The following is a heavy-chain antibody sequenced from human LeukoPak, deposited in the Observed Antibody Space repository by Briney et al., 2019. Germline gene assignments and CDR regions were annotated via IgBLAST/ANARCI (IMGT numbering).Heavy chain of an antibody. V-gene: IGHV4-4*09. CDR3: ARHFVAAADY. CDR2: IYTSGST. CDR1: GGSISSYY. D-gene: IGHD6-13*01. Sequence: SETLSLTCTVSGGSISSYYWSWIRQPPGKGLEWIGYIYTSGSTNYNPSLKSRVTISVDTSKNQFSLKLSSVTAADTAVYYCARHFVAAADYWGQGTLVTVSS. J-gene: IGHJ4*02.